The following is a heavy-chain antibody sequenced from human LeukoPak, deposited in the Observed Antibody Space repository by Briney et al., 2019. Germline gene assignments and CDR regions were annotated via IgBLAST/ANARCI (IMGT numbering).Heavy chain of an antibody. D-gene: IGHD4-23*01. Sequence: GGSLRLSCAASGFTFSSYGMNWVRQAPGKGLEWVSIITSGVGITYYADSVKGRFTISRDNAKNSLYLQMNSLRDEDTAVYYCARHDYGGNSGDYWGQGTLVTVSS. CDR2: ITSGVGIT. J-gene: IGHJ4*02. CDR1: GFTFSSYG. CDR3: ARHDYGGNSGDY. V-gene: IGHV3-48*02.